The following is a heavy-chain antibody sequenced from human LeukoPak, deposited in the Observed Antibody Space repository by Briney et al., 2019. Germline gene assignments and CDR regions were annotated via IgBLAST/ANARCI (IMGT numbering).Heavy chain of an antibody. CDR3: ARKPRLYCSGGSCFPYYFDY. CDR1: GYSISSGYY. D-gene: IGHD2-15*01. J-gene: IGHJ4*02. CDR2: IYHSGST. Sequence: PSETLSLTCTVSGYSISSGYYWGWIRQPPGKGLEWIGSIYHSGSTYYNPSLKSRVTISVDTSKNQFSLKLSSVTAADTAVYYCARKPRLYCSGGSCFPYYFDYWGQGTLVTVSS. V-gene: IGHV4-38-2*02.